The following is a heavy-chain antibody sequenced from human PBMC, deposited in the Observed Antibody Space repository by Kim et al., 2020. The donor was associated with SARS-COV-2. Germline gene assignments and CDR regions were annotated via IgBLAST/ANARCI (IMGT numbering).Heavy chain of an antibody. J-gene: IGHJ6*02. CDR1: GGSIPISSYY. Sequence: SETLSLTCTVSGGSIPISSYYWGWIRQPPGKGLEWIGSIYYSGSTYYNPSLKSRVTISVDTSKNQFSLKLSSVTAADTAVYYCARPERNLGSSWYGYGMDVWGQGTTVTVSS. CDR3: ARPERNLGSSWYGYGMDV. V-gene: IGHV4-39*01. D-gene: IGHD6-13*01. CDR2: IYYSGST.